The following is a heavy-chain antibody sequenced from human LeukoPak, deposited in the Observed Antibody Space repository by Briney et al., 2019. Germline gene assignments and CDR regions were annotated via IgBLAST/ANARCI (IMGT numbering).Heavy chain of an antibody. J-gene: IGHJ4*02. CDR1: GGSISSSSYY. CDR2: IYYSGST. CDR3: ARLRVRDGYNYY. D-gene: IGHD5-24*01. V-gene: IGHV4-39*01. Sequence: PSETLSLTCTVPGGSISSSSYYWGWIRQPPGKGLEWIGSIYYSGSTYYNPSLKSRVTISVDTSKNQFSLKLSSVTAADTAAYYCARLRVRDGYNYYWGQGTLVTVSS.